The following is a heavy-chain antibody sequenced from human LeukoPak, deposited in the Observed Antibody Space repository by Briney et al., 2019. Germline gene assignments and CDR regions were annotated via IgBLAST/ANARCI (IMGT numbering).Heavy chain of an antibody. CDR3: ARDFPRYCSGGSCYSYGY. V-gene: IGHV1-2*02. D-gene: IGHD2-15*01. J-gene: IGHJ4*02. CDR1: GYTFTGYY. CDR2: INPNSGGT. Sequence: ASVKDSREASGYTFTGYYIRWVRQAPGQGLEWMGWINPNSGGTNYAQKFQGRVTMTRATSISTAYMELSRLRSDDTAVYYCARDFPRYCSGGSCYSYGYWGQGALVTVSS.